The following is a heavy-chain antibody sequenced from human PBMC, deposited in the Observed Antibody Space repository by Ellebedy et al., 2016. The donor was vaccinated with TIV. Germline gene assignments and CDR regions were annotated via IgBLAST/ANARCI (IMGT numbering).Heavy chain of an antibody. CDR1: GFTFSGYE. CDR3: ASRVNVGGWHYFDY. CDR2: FSIDGGTG. D-gene: IGHD4-23*01. V-gene: IGHV3-48*03. Sequence: PGGSLRLSCAASGFTFSGYEVNRVRQAPGKGLEWVSSFSIDGGTGNYADSVKGRFTISRDNAKNSVYLQINSMRAEDTAVYFCASRVNVGGWHYFDYWGQGTLVTVSS. J-gene: IGHJ4*02.